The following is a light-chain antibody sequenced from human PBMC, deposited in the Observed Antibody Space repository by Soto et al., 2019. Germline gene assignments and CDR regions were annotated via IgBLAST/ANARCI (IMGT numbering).Light chain of an antibody. V-gene: IGKV1-8*01. Sequence: AIRMTQSPSSFSASTGDRVTITCRASQGISSYLAWYQQKPGKAPKLLIYAASTLQSGVPSRFSGSGSGTEFTLPISCLQSEDFATYYCQQYYSYPIFTFGPGTKVDIK. CDR3: QQYYSYPIFT. J-gene: IGKJ3*01. CDR1: QGISSY. CDR2: AAS.